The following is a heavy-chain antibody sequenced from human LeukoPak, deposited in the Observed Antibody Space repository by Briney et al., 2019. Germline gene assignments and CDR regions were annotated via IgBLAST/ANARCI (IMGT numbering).Heavy chain of an antibody. CDR3: AREDIVVVPAAADY. V-gene: IGHV1-2*02. D-gene: IGHD2-2*01. CDR1: GYTFTGYY. J-gene: IGHJ4*02. Sequence: ASVKVSCKASGYTFTGYYMDWVRQAPGQGLEWMGWINPNSGGTNYAQKFQGRVTMTRDTSISTAYMELSRLRSDDTAVYYCAREDIVVVPAAADYWGQGTLVTVSS. CDR2: INPNSGGT.